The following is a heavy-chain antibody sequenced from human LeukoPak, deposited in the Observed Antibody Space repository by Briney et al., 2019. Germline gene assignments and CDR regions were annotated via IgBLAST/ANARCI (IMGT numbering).Heavy chain of an antibody. J-gene: IGHJ4*02. CDR1: GFPFSNAW. Sequence: GGSLRLSCAASGFPFSNAWMNWVRQAPGKGLEWVGRIKTKTDGGTTDYAAPVQGRFTISRDDSKDTLYLQMNSLKTEDTAVYYCATDRPWRGVYWGQGTLVTVSS. CDR2: IKTKTDGGTT. D-gene: IGHD3-10*01. V-gene: IGHV3-15*01. CDR3: ATDRPWRGVY.